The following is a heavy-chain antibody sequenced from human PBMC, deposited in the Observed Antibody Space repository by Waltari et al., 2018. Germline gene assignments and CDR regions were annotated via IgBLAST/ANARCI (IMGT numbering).Heavy chain of an antibody. V-gene: IGHV4-39*07. CDR1: GGSISSGSYY. CDR2: FYYSGST. D-gene: IGHD2-2*01. J-gene: IGHJ4*02. Sequence: QLQLQESGPGLVKPSETLTLTCTVSGGSISSGSYYWDWIRQPPGKGLQWIGSFYYSGSTCYNPSLKSRISISVDTSKNQFSLKLSSVTAADTAVYYCARERAEGSIRHFDYWGQGTLVTVSS. CDR3: ARERAEGSIRHFDY.